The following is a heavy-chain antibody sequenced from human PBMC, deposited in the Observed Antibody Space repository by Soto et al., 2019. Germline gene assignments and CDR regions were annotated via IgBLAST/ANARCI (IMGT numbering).Heavy chain of an antibody. D-gene: IGHD1-20*01. V-gene: IGHV3-33*01. CDR2: IWYDGSNK. Sequence: PGGSLRLSCAASGFTFSSYGMHWVRQAPGKGLEWVAVIWYDGSNKYYADSVKGRFTISRDNSKNTLYLQMNSLRAEDTAVYYCARDLTGTNLGPWGQGTLVTVSS. CDR1: GFTFSSYG. CDR3: ARDLTGTNLGP. J-gene: IGHJ5*02.